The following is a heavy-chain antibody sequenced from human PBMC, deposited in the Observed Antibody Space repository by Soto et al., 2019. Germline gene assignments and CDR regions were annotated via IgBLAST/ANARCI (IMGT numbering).Heavy chain of an antibody. Sequence: EVQLLESGGGLVQPGGSLRLSCAASGFTFSRYAMWWVRQAPGKGLECVSGISGGGETTYYADSVKGRFTISRDNSKNTLYLQMNSLRAEDTAVYYCAFNSGSGSYYFDYWGRGTLVTVSS. V-gene: IGHV3-23*01. D-gene: IGHD3-10*01. CDR1: GFTFSRYA. J-gene: IGHJ4*02. CDR2: ISGGGETT. CDR3: AFNSGSGSYYFDY.